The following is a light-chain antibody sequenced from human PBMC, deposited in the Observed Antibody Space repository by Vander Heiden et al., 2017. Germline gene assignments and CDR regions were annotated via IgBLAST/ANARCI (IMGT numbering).Light chain of an antibody. CDR2: DES. Sequence: EIVLTQSPATLSLSPGERATVSCRASQSVSSYSVWYQQKVGQAPRLLIYDESSRATGIPARFSGSGSGTDFTLTISSLEPEDFAIYYCQQRSNWPYTFGQGTKLEIK. V-gene: IGKV3-11*01. CDR1: QSVSSY. CDR3: QQRSNWPYT. J-gene: IGKJ2*01.